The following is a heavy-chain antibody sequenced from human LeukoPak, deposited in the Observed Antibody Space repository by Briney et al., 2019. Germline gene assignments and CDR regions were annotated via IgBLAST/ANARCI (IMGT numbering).Heavy chain of an antibody. Sequence: GESLKISCKGSGYSFTSYWIGWVRQMPGKGLEWMGIIYPGDSDTRYSPSFQGQVTISADKSISTAYLQWSSLKASDTAMYYCARSPVGCGGDCYYFDYWGQGTLVTVSS. D-gene: IGHD2-21*02. V-gene: IGHV5-51*01. CDR1: GYSFTSYW. CDR2: IYPGDSDT. CDR3: ARSPVGCGGDCYYFDY. J-gene: IGHJ4*02.